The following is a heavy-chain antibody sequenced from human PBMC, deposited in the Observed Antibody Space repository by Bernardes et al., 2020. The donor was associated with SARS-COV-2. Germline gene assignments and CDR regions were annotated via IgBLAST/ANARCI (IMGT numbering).Heavy chain of an antibody. D-gene: IGHD2-2*01. V-gene: IGHV3-21*01. CDR3: ARDPSTSSTSCYAADY. Sequence: GGSLRLSCEVSGFTFSSYTMNWVRQAPGKGLEWVSSISTTSTYIYYADSVKGRFTISRDNAKNSLYLQMNSLRAEDTAVYYCARDPSTSSTSCYAADYWGRGTLVTVSS. CDR2: ISTTSTYI. J-gene: IGHJ4*02. CDR1: GFTFSSYT.